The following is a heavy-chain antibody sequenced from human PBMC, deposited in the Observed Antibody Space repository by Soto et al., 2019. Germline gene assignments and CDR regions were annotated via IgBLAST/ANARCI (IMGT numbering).Heavy chain of an antibody. CDR3: ARARITMGREVIKYNLDV. CDR1: GGSISNYY. CDR2: IYDTGNT. Sequence: SETLSLTCTVSGGSISNYYWSWIRQSPGKGLEWIGYIYDTGNTNSTPSLQSRATISMDTSKNQLSLKLSSVTAADTAVYYCARARITMGREVIKYNLDVWGQGTTVKVSS. J-gene: IGHJ6*02. D-gene: IGHD3-10*01. V-gene: IGHV4-59*01.